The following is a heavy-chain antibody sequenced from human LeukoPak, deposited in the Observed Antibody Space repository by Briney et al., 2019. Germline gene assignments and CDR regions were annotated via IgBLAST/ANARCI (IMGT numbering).Heavy chain of an antibody. CDR1: GGSISSYY. V-gene: IGHV4-59*01. Sequence: SETLSLTCTVSGGSISSYYWSWIRQPPGKGLEWIGYIYYSGSTNYNPSLKSRVTISVDTSKNQFSLKLSSVTAADTAVYYCARGVRILTGLYYYYMDVWGKGTTVTISS. CDR2: IYYSGST. D-gene: IGHD3-9*01. CDR3: ARGVRILTGLYYYYMDV. J-gene: IGHJ6*03.